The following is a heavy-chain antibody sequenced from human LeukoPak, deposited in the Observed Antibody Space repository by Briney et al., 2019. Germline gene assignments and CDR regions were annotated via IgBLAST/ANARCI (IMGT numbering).Heavy chain of an antibody. Sequence: PGGSLRLSCAASGFTFTNYAMTWVRQAPGKGLEWVSSISGSDSKTYYADSVKGRFTISRDNAKNTVYLQMNSLRVEDTAIYYCAKDAANYPFFFDFWGQGTPVTVSS. D-gene: IGHD4/OR15-4a*01. J-gene: IGHJ4*02. V-gene: IGHV3-23*01. CDR2: ISGSDSKT. CDR1: GFTFTNYA. CDR3: AKDAANYPFFFDF.